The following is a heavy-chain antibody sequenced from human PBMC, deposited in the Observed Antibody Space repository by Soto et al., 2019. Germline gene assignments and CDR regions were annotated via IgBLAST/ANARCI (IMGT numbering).Heavy chain of an antibody. J-gene: IGHJ6*02. D-gene: IGHD2-2*01. CDR1: GFTFSSYA. CDR3: AKDALTIVVVPAALGV. Sequence: WGSLRLSCAASGFTFSSYAIIFCRHSPCKGLEWVSAISGSGGSTYYADSVKGRFTISRDNSKNTLYLQMNSLRAEDTAVYYCAKDALTIVVVPAALGVWGQGTTVTV. V-gene: IGHV3-23*01. CDR2: ISGSGGST.